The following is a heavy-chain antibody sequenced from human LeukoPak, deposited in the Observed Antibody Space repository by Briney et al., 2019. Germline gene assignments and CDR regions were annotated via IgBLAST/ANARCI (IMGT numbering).Heavy chain of an antibody. V-gene: IGHV3-23*01. Sequence: PGGSLRLSCAASGLTFSSYAMSWVRQAPGKGLEWVSAISGSSGHTYYADSVKGRFTISRDNSKNTLYLQMNSLRAEDTAVYYCANSYYYDSSGYYVGYFQHWGQGTLVTVSS. CDR3: ANSYYYDSSGYYVGYFQH. CDR2: ISGSSGHT. J-gene: IGHJ1*01. CDR1: GLTFSSYA. D-gene: IGHD3-22*01.